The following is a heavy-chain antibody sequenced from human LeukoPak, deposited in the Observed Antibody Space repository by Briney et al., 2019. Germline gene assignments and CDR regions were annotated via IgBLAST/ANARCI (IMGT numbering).Heavy chain of an antibody. Sequence: GGSLRLSCAASGFTFNTYTMNWVRQAPGKGLEWVSSITASSTAIYSADSVKGRFTISRDNAKNFLYLQMNSLRAEDTAVYYCARDPYSGSYGGYYYYYMDVWGKGTTVTISS. CDR1: GFTFNTYT. V-gene: IGHV3-21*01. CDR2: ITASSTAI. CDR3: ARDPYSGSYGGYYYYYMDV. J-gene: IGHJ6*03. D-gene: IGHD1-26*01.